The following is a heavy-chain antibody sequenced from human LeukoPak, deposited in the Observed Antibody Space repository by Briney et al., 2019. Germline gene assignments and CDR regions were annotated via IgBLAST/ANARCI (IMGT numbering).Heavy chain of an antibody. Sequence: GGSLGLSCAASGITFSSYAMTWVRQAPGKGLEWVSTITDSGGRTYYADSVKGRFTISRDNSKNTLSLQMNGLRAEDTAIYYCAKDSNFIVGATDYWGQGTLVTVSS. V-gene: IGHV3-23*01. CDR3: AKDSNFIVGATDY. CDR2: ITDSGGRT. J-gene: IGHJ4*02. D-gene: IGHD1-26*01. CDR1: GITFSSYA.